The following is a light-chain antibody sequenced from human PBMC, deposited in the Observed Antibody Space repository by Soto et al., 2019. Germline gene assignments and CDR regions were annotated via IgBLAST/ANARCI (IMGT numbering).Light chain of an antibody. CDR1: QSVLYSSNNKNY. CDR3: QQYYSNPELT. V-gene: IGKV4-1*01. CDR2: WAS. Sequence: DILMTQSPDSLAVSLGERATINCKSSQSVLYSSNNKNYLAWFQHKPGQPPKLLLYWASTRESGVPDRFSGSGSGTDFTLTISSLQAEDVAVYYCQQYYSNPELTFGGGTKVDIK. J-gene: IGKJ4*01.